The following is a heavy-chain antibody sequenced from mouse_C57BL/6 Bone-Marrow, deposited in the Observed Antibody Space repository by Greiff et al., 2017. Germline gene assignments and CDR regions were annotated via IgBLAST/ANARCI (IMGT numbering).Heavy chain of an antibody. CDR2: IYPGGGYT. V-gene: IGHV1-63*01. J-gene: IGHJ2*01. Sequence: VQLQESGAELVRPGTSVTMSCKASGYTFTNYWIGWAKQRPGHGLEWIGDIYPGGGYTNYNEKFKGKATLTADRSSSTAYMQFSSLTSEDSAIYYCARSPLLLRFHYFDYWGQGTTLTVSS. CDR3: ARSPLLLRFHYFDY. CDR1: GYTFTNYW. D-gene: IGHD1-1*01.